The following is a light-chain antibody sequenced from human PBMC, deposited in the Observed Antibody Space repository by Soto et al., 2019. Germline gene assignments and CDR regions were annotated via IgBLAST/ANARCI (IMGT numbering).Light chain of an antibody. Sequence: DIQMTQSPSTLSASVGDRVTITCRASQTISSLLAWYQQKPGRAPTLLIYKASTLESGVPSRFSGSGSGTEFPLTISSLQPDDFATYYCQQYNSYPLTFGQGTRLEIK. J-gene: IGKJ5*01. CDR1: QTISSL. V-gene: IGKV1-5*03. CDR3: QQYNSYPLT. CDR2: KAS.